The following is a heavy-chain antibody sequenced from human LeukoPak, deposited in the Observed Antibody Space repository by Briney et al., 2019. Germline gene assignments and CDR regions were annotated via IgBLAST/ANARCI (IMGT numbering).Heavy chain of an antibody. CDR2: INHSGST. CDR1: GGSFSGYY. Sequence: SETLSLTCAVYGGSFSGYYWSWIRQPPGKGLEWIGEINHSGSTNYNPSLKSRVTISVDTSKNQFSLKPSSVTAADTAVYYCARGVSKGIAAAGESDYWGQGTLVTVSS. CDR3: ARGVSKGIAAAGESDY. J-gene: IGHJ4*02. D-gene: IGHD6-13*01. V-gene: IGHV4-34*01.